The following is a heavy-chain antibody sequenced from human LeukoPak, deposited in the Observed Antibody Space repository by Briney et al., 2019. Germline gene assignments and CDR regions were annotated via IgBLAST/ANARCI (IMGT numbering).Heavy chain of an antibody. J-gene: IGHJ2*01. Sequence: GGSLRLSCAASGFTLSTYTMSWVRQAPGKGLEWVSAMSGSEDYIYYADSVKGRLTISRDNSKNTLYLQMNSLRAEDTAVYHCAKEVLDYEIPYWYFDLWGRGTLVTVSS. CDR2: MSGSEDYI. CDR3: AKEVLDYEIPYWYFDL. V-gene: IGHV3-23*01. D-gene: IGHD4-17*01. CDR1: GFTLSTYT.